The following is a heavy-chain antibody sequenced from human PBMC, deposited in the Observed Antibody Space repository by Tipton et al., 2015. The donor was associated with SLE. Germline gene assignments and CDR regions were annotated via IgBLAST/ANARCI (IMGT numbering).Heavy chain of an antibody. J-gene: IGHJ4*02. V-gene: IGHV4-59*11. Sequence: LRLSCTVSGGSIGSHYWSWIRQPPGKGLEWIGHIYYSGSTNYNPSLKSRVTISVDTSKNQFSLKLTSVTAADTAVYYCARLGGWSGPYYFDYWGQGTLVTVSS. CDR3: ARLGGWSGPYYFDY. D-gene: IGHD3-3*01. CDR1: GGSIGSHY. CDR2: IYYSGST.